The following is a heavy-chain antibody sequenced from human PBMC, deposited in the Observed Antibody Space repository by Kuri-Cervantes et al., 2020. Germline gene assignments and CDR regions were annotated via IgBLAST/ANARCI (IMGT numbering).Heavy chain of an antibody. CDR2: IKSKTDGGTT. CDR1: GFTVSSNY. CDR3: TTDRVRLWADRYYYYGMDV. J-gene: IGHJ6*02. D-gene: IGHD5-18*01. Sequence: GGSLRLSCAASGFTVSSNYMSWVRQAPGKGLEWVGRIKSKTDGGTTDYAAPVKGRFTISRDDSKNTLYLQMNGLKTEDTAVYYCTTDRVRLWADRYYYYGMDVWGQGTTVTVSS. V-gene: IGHV3-15*01.